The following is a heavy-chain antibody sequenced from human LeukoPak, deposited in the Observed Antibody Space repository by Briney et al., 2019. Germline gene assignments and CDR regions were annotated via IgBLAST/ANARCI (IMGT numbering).Heavy chain of an antibody. CDR1: GFTFSSYW. CDR3: ARGGEYYGSESYSWFDP. CDR2: IKQDGSEK. V-gene: IGHV3-7*03. J-gene: IGHJ5*02. Sequence: PGGSLRLSCAASGFTFSSYWMSWVRQAPGKGLEWVANIKQDGSEKYYVDSVKGRFTISRDNAKNSLYLQMNSLRAEDTAVYYCARGGEYYGSESYSWFDPWGQGTLVTVSS. D-gene: IGHD3-10*01.